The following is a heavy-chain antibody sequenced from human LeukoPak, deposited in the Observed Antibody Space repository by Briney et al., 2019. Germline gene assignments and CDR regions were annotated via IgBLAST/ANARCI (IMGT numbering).Heavy chain of an antibody. CDR3: ARGAFGYSYGYAEYFQH. CDR1: GFTFSSYA. D-gene: IGHD5-18*01. CDR2: ISYDGSNK. J-gene: IGHJ1*01. V-gene: IGHV3-30-3*01. Sequence: GGSLRLSCAASGFTFSSYAMRWVRQAPGKGLEWVAVISYDGSNKYYADSVKGRFTISSDNPKNTLYLQMNSLRAEDTAVYYCARGAFGYSYGYAEYFQHWGQGTLVTVSS.